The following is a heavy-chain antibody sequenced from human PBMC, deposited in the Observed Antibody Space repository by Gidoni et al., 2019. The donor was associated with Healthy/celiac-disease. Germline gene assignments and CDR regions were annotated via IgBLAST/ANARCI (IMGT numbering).Heavy chain of an antibody. Sequence: EVQLVESGGGLVQPGGSLRLSCAASGFPFSSYSMNWFRQAPGTGLGWFSYISSSSSTIYYADSVKGRFTISRDNAKNSLYLQMNSLRAEDTAVYYCARDVPLVGAFGYWGQGTLVTVSS. V-gene: IGHV3-48*01. D-gene: IGHD1-26*01. CDR2: ISSSSSTI. J-gene: IGHJ4*02. CDR1: GFPFSSYS. CDR3: ARDVPLVGAFGY.